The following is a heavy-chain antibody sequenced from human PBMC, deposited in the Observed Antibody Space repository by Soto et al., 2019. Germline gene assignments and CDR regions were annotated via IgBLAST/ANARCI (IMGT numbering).Heavy chain of an antibody. J-gene: IGHJ5*02. CDR2: IRSKTNNYAT. CDR3: RAVWGTYTDTWFDP. CDR1: GFTFSDSA. V-gene: IGHV3-73*01. Sequence: EVQLVESGGGLVQPGGSLKLSCAASGFTFSDSAMHWVRQASGKGLEWLGRIRSKTNNYATAYAASVKGRCTISRDDSKNTAYRQMSSLKTEDTAVYYCRAVWGTYTDTWFDPWGQGTLVIVSS. D-gene: IGHD3-16*01.